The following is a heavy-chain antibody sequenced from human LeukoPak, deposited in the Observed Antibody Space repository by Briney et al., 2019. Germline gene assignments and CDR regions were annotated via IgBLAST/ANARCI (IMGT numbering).Heavy chain of an antibody. CDR1: GYTFTGYY. CDR3: ARDLWSGYYPFNWFDP. V-gene: IGHV1-2*02. Sequence: ASVKVSCKASGYTFTGYYMHWVRQAPGQGLEWMGWINPNSGGTNYAQKFQGRVTMTRDTSISTAYMELSRLRSDDTAVYYCARDLWSGYYPFNWFDPWGQGTLVTVSS. J-gene: IGHJ5*02. D-gene: IGHD3-3*01. CDR2: INPNSGGT.